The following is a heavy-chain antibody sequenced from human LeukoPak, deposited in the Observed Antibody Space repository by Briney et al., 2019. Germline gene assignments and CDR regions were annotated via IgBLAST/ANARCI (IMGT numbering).Heavy chain of an antibody. J-gene: IGHJ4*02. D-gene: IGHD3-10*01. CDR2: ISYDGSNK. V-gene: IGHV3-30*03. CDR3: ARATGSGSGSYYCLDY. Sequence: PGRSLRLSCAASGFTFSSYGMHWVRQAPGKGLEWVAVISYDGSNKYYADSVKGRFTISRDNSKNTLYLQMNSLRAEDTAVYYCARATGSGSGSYYCLDYWGQGTLVTVSS. CDR1: GFTFSSYG.